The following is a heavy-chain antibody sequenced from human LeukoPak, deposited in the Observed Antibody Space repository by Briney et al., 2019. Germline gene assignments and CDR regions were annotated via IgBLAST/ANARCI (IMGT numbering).Heavy chain of an antibody. V-gene: IGHV1-69*04. J-gene: IGHJ4*02. D-gene: IGHD4-23*01. CDR2: IIPILGIA. Sequence: GASVKVSCKASGGTFSSYAISWVRQAPGQGLEWMGRIIPILGIANYAQKFQGRVTITADKSTSTAYMELSRLRSDDTAVYYCARATTVVTFFDYWGQGTLVTLSS. CDR3: ARATTVVTFFDY. CDR1: GGTFSSYA.